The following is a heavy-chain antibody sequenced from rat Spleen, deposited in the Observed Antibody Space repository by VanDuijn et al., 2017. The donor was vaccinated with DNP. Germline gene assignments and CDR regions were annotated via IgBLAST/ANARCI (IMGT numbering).Heavy chain of an antibody. CDR1: GFTFSRFP. V-gene: IGHV5-46*01. CDR3: ARHSRYNPNWFAY. Sequence: EVQLVESGGGLVQPGKSMKLSCAASGFTFSRFPMAWVRQIPTKGLEWVATISASGGSTYYRDSVKGRFTISRDNAKSTLYLQMDSLRSEETATYYCARHSRYNPNWFAYWGQGTLVTVSS. CDR2: ISASGGST. J-gene: IGHJ3*01. D-gene: IGHD1-5*01.